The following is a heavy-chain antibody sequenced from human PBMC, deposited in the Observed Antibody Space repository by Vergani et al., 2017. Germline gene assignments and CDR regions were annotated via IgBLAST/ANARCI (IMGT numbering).Heavy chain of an antibody. CDR1: GFSLSTSGVG. J-gene: IGHJ3*02. Sequence: QITLKESGPTLVKPTQTLTLTCTFSGFSLSTSGVGVGWIRQPPGKALEWLALIYWNDDKRYSPSLKSRLTITKDTSKNQVVLTMTNMDPVDTATYYCASRIAADAFDIWGQGTMVTVSS. D-gene: IGHD6-13*01. CDR3: ASRIAADAFDI. V-gene: IGHV2-5*01. CDR2: IYWNDDK.